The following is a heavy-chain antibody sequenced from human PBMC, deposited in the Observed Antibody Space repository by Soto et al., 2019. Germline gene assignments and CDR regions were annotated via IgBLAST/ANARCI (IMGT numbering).Heavy chain of an antibody. CDR3: ARGVVVVPAATQGYYYYYYGMDV. J-gene: IGHJ6*02. CDR2: TYYRSKWYN. V-gene: IGHV6-1*01. CDR1: GDSVSSNSAA. Sequence: HSQTLSLTCAISGDSVSSNSAAWNWIRQSPSRGLEWLGRTYYRSKWYNDYAVSVKSRITINPDTSKNQFSLQLNSVTPEDTAVYYCARGVVVVPAATQGYYYYYYGMDVWGQGTAVTVSS. D-gene: IGHD2-2*01.